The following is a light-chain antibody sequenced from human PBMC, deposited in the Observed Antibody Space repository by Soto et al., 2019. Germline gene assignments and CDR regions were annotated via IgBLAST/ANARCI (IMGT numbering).Light chain of an antibody. J-gene: IGKJ3*01. V-gene: IGKV3-20*01. Sequence: EIVLTQSPGTLSLSPGERATLSCRASQSVTSTYLAWYQQKPGQAPRLLVYGASSSATGIPDRFSGSGSGTDFTLTINRLEPEDFAVDYCQQYGSSPFTFGPGTKVDIK. CDR3: QQYGSSPFT. CDR1: QSVTSTY. CDR2: GAS.